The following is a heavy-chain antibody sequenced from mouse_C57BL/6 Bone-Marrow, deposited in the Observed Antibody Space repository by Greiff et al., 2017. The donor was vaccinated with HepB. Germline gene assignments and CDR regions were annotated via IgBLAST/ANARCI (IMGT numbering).Heavy chain of an antibody. CDR3: AREGNYSNYVGY. CDR2: IYPGDGDT. D-gene: IGHD2-5*01. Sequence: QVQLKESGPELVKPGASVKISCKASGYAFSSSWMNWVKQRPGKGLEWIGRIYPGDGDTNYNGKFKGKATLTADKSSSTAYMQLSSLTSEDSAVYFCAREGNYSNYVGYWGQGTTLTVSS. J-gene: IGHJ2*01. V-gene: IGHV1-82*01. CDR1: GYAFSSSW.